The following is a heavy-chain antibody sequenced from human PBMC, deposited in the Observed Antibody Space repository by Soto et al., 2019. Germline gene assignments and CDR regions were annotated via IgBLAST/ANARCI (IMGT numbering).Heavy chain of an antibody. CDR2: IYYSGST. J-gene: IGHJ4*02. D-gene: IGHD4-17*01. V-gene: IGHV4-39*01. CDR3: ARQEDYGDYPNLFDY. CDR1: GGSISSSSYY. Sequence: SETLSLTCTVSGGSISSSSYYWGWIRQPPGKGLEWIGSIYYSGSTYYNPSLKSRVTISVDTSKNQFSLKLSSVTAADTAVYYCARQEDYGDYPNLFDYWGQGTLVTVSS.